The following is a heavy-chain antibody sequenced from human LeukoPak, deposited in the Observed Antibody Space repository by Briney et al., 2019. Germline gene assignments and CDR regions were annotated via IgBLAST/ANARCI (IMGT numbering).Heavy chain of an antibody. CDR3: ARGGFAAHHYQPLLYILDY. D-gene: IGHD2-2*02. J-gene: IGHJ4*02. V-gene: IGHV1-2*02. Sequence: ASGKVSCKASGYTFTGYYMHWLRQAPGQGLEWMGWINPNSGGTNYAQKFQGRVTITRDTSISTAYMELSRLRSDDTAVYYCARGGFAAHHYQPLLYILDYWGQGTLVTVSS. CDR1: GYTFTGYY. CDR2: INPNSGGT.